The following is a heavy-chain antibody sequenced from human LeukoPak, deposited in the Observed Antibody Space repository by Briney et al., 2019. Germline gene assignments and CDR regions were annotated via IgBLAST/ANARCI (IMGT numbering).Heavy chain of an antibody. CDR3: EKAAGIAVADTGSGYFQH. CDR1: GFTLRSLA. J-gene: IGHJ1*01. Sequence: GGSLRLSCEASGFTLRSLAMSWSRQAPGQGLGWGSADGGRAGSKVYADSVKGRCTISRDNSKNTLYLQIISMRAEVTAVYSCEKAAGIAVADTGSGYFQHWGQGTLVTVSS. V-gene: IGHV3-23*01. CDR2: DGGRAGSK. D-gene: IGHD3-10*01.